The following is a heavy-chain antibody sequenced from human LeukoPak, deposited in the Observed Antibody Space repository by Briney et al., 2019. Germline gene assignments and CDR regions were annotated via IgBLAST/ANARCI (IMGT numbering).Heavy chain of an antibody. V-gene: IGHV4-38-2*01. CDR2: IYHSGST. CDR1: GFTFSSYA. CDR3: ARHDYGDCLDY. J-gene: IGHJ4*02. Sequence: PGGSLRLSCAASGFTFSSYAMSWVRQAPGKGVEWIGSIYHSGSTYYNPSLKSGGTISVDTSKSQFSLKLSSVPAADTAVYYCARHDYGDCLDYWGQGTLVTVSS. D-gene: IGHD4-17*01.